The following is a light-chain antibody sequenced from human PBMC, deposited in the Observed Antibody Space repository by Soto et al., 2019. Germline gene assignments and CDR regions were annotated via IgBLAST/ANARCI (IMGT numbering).Light chain of an antibody. CDR1: TNDVGGYNY. J-gene: IGLJ1*01. Sequence: QSVLTQPASVSGSPGQSITISCTGTTNDVGGYNYVSWYQQHPGQAPKLMISEVSNRPSGVSDRFSGSKSGSTASLTISGLQTEDEADYFCSSYTTTSAVVFGTGTKVTVL. CDR3: SSYTTTSAVV. CDR2: EVS. V-gene: IGLV2-14*01.